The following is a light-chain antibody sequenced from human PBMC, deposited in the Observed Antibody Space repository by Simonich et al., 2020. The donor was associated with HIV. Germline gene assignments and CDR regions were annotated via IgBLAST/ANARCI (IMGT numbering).Light chain of an antibody. V-gene: IGKV3-15*01. Sequence: DIVMTQSPATLSVSPGERATLSCRASQHVSSNLAWYQQKPCTAPRLLIYGASTRATVIPARFSGSGSGTEFTLTISSLQSEDFAVYDCQQYNNWPHYTFGQGTKLEIK. CDR3: QQYNNWPHYT. CDR1: QHVSSN. J-gene: IGKJ2*01. CDR2: GAS.